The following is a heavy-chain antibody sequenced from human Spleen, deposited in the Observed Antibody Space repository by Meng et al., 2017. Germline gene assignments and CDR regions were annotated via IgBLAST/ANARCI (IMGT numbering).Heavy chain of an antibody. D-gene: IGHD2-15*01. CDR3: VRHGKPCSGGSCHPY. CDR2: INTTGSTL. CDR1: GFTFSDYY. Sequence: GESLKISCAASGFTFSDYYMNWVRQVPGKGLEWLSYINTTGSTLYYADSVKGRLTISRDNAKSTLFLQMNSLRAEDTDVYYCVRHGKPCSGGSCHPYWGQGSLVTVSS. J-gene: IGHJ4*02. V-gene: IGHV3-11*04.